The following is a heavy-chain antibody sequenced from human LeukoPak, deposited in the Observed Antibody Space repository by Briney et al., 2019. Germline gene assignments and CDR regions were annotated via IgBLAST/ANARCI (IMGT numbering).Heavy chain of an antibody. CDR2: IIPIFGTA. V-gene: IGHV1-69*13. CDR1: GYSIDHYA. CDR3: ARARIVVVVAAIRGPYYYYGMDV. Sequence: SVKVSCKASGYSIDHYAISWVRQAPGQGLEWMGGIIPIFGTANYAQKFQGRVTITADESTSTAYMELSSLRSEDTAVYYCARARIVVVVAAIRGPYYYYGMDVWGQGTTVTVSS. D-gene: IGHD2-15*01. J-gene: IGHJ6*02.